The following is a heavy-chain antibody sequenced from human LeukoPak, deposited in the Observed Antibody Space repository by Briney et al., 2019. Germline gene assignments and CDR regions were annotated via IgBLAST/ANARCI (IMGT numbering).Heavy chain of an antibody. Sequence: GGSLGLSCAASGFTFSSYAMSWVRLAPGKGLEWVAAVSGGGGRTFYAGSVKGRFTISRDNAKNTLYLQMNSLRAEDTAVYYCARGLGCSSTSCTKYYFDYWGQGTLVTVSS. V-gene: IGHV3-23*01. CDR3: ARGLGCSSTSCTKYYFDY. J-gene: IGHJ4*02. CDR2: VSGGGGRT. CDR1: GFTFSSYA. D-gene: IGHD2-2*01.